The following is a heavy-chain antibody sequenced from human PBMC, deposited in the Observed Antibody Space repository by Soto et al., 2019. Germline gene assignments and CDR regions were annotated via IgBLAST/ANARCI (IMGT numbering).Heavy chain of an antibody. CDR2: ISYDGSNK. Sequence: QVQLVESGGGVVQPGRSLRLSCAASGFTFSSYGMHWVRQAPGKGLEWVAVISYDGSNKYYADSVKGRFTISRDNSKNTLHLQMNSLRAEDTAVYYCAKAVVGATLPFDYWGQGTLVTVSS. CDR3: AKAVVGATLPFDY. V-gene: IGHV3-30*18. D-gene: IGHD1-26*01. J-gene: IGHJ4*02. CDR1: GFTFSSYG.